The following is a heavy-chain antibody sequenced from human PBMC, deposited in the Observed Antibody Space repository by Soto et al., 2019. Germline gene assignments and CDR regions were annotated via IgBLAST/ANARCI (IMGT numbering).Heavy chain of an antibody. J-gene: IGHJ6*02. CDR2: IYYSGST. D-gene: IGHD6-13*01. CDR1: GGSISSSSYY. V-gene: IGHV4-39*01. Sequence: SETLSLTCTVSGGSISSSSYYWGWIRQPPGKGLEWIGSIYYSGSTYYNPSLKSRVTISVDTSKNQFSLKLSSVTAADTAVYYCASIAAAGSYYYYYGMDVWGQRTTVTVSS. CDR3: ASIAAAGSYYYYYGMDV.